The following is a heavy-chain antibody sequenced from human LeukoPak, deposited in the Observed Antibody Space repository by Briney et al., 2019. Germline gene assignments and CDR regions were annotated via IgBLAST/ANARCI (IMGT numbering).Heavy chain of an antibody. CDR3: TRGLGEHGGVSDR. V-gene: IGHV3-7*01. Sequence: RTGGSLRLSCAASGFSFSVYWMSWVRQTPGKGLEWVANIKHDGSEQIYVDSVKGRFTISRDNAKDSVYLQMNSLRAEDTAVYYCTRGLGEHGGVSDRWGQGTLVIVS. D-gene: IGHD3-16*01. J-gene: IGHJ5*02. CDR1: GFSFSVYW. CDR2: IKHDGSEQ.